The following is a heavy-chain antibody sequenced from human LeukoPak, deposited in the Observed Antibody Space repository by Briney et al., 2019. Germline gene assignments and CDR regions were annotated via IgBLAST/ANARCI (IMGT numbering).Heavy chain of an antibody. J-gene: IGHJ4*02. CDR1: GFTFSSYA. D-gene: IGHD3-10*01. V-gene: IGHV3-64D*06. CDR3: VKERLLWFGELSNYFDY. CDR2: ISSNGGST. Sequence: GGSLRLSCSASGFTFSSYAMHWVRQAPGKGLEYVSAISSNGGSTYYADSVKGRFTISRDNSKNTLYLQMSSLRAEDTAVYYCVKERLLWFGELSNYFDYRGQGTLVTVSS.